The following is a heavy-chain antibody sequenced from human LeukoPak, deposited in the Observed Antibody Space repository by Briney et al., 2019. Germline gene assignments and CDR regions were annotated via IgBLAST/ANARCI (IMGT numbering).Heavy chain of an antibody. Sequence: PGGSLRLSCAASGFTFSSYGMHWVRQAPGKGLEWEAVISYDGSNKYYADSVKGRFTISRDNSKNTLYLQMNSLRAEDTAVYYCATQLELLHWGQGTLVTVSS. CDR3: ATQLELLH. V-gene: IGHV3-30*03. CDR1: GFTFSSYG. CDR2: ISYDGSNK. D-gene: IGHD1-7*01. J-gene: IGHJ4*02.